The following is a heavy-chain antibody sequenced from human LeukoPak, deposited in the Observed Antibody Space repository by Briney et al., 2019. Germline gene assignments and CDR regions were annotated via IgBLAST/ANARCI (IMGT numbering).Heavy chain of an antibody. CDR3: ARGRYYYDSSGYYYFDY. V-gene: IGHV1-8*02. CDR1: GYSFIGYG. CDR2: FNPENGNT. Sequence: GASVKVSCKASGYSFIGYGITWVRQAPGQGLEWMGWFNPENGNTNYAQKVQGRVTMTRNTSISTAYMELSSLRSEDTAVYYCARGRYYYDSSGYYYFDYWGQGTLVTVSS. D-gene: IGHD3-22*01. J-gene: IGHJ4*02.